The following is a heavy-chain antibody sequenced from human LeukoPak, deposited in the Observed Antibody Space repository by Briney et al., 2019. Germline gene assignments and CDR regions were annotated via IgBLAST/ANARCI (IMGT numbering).Heavy chain of an antibody. CDR2: ISSNGGST. CDR3: ARGRGEDDGIVVVPAAYSYYYYYYMDV. Sequence: GGSLRLSCAASGFTFSSYGMHWVRQAPGKGLEYVSSISSNGGSTYYANSVKGRFTISRNTSKHTLYLQMGSLGHEDMVVYYCARGRGEDDGIVVVPAAYSYYYYYYMDVWGKGTTVTVSS. V-gene: IGHV3-64*01. CDR1: GFTFSSYG. J-gene: IGHJ6*03. D-gene: IGHD2-2*01.